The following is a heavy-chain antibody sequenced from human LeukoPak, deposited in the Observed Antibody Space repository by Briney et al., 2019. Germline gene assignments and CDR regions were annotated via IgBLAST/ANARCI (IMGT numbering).Heavy chain of an antibody. D-gene: IGHD6-19*01. CDR1: GGSISSSSYY. Sequence: SETLSLTCTVSGGSISSSSYYWGWIRQPPGKGLEWIGSIYYSGSTYYNPSLKSRVTISVDTSKNQFSLKLSSVTAADTAVYYCAREGIKQWLIWGQGTLVTVSS. J-gene: IGHJ1*01. CDR3: AREGIKQWLI. CDR2: IYYSGST. V-gene: IGHV4-39*07.